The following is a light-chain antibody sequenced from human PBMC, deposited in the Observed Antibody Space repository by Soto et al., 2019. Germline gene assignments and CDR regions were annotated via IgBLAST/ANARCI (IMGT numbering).Light chain of an antibody. Sequence: IQLNQSPSSLSASVGVRVTIACRASQGIGSFLAWYQQKPGKAPKLLIYAAYTLQSGVPSRFGGSGSGTDFTLTISSLQPEDFAPYYCQQISSYPHTFGGGTKVDIK. V-gene: IGKV1-9*01. J-gene: IGKJ4*01. CDR2: AAY. CDR3: QQISSYPHT. CDR1: QGIGSF.